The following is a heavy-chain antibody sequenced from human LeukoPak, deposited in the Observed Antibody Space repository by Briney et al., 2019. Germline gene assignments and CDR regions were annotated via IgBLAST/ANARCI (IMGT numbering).Heavy chain of an antibody. CDR1: GFTFSSCG. CDR2: ISYDGSNK. Sequence: PGRSLRLSCAASGFTFSSCGMHWVRQAPGKGLEWVAVISYDGSNKYYADSVKGRFTVSRDNSKNTLYLQMNSLRAEDTAVYYCAKDIADFWTLLDYWGQGTLVTVSS. V-gene: IGHV3-30*18. D-gene: IGHD3-3*01. J-gene: IGHJ4*02. CDR3: AKDIADFWTLLDY.